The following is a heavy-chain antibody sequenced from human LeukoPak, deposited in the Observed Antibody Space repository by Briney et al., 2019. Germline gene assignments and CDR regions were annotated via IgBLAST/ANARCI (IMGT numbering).Heavy chain of an antibody. J-gene: IGHJ4*02. CDR1: GYTFTGYY. D-gene: IGHD6-19*01. Sequence: ASVKLSCKASGYTFTGYYMHWVRQAPGQGLEWMGWINPNSGGTIYAQKYQGRVTMTSDTSISTAYMELSRLRSDDTAVYYCAVAGPGGYYFDYWGQGTLVTVSS. CDR2: INPNSGGT. CDR3: AVAGPGGYYFDY. V-gene: IGHV1-2*02.